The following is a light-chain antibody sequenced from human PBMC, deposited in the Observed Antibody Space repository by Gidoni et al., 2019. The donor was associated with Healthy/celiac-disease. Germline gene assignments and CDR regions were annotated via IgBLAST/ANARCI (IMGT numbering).Light chain of an antibody. CDR1: SSDVGGYNY. CDR3: SSYTSSSTWV. V-gene: IGLV2-14*01. CDR2: AVS. J-gene: IGLJ3*02. Sequence: SALTQTASVSGSPGQSITISCTGTSSDVGGYNYVSWYQQHPGKAPKLMIYAVSNRPSGVSTRSSGAKSGNTASLTISGLQAEDEADYSCSSYTSSSTWVFGGGTKLTVL.